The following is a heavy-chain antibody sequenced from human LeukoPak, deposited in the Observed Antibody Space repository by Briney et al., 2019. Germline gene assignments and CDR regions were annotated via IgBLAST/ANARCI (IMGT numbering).Heavy chain of an antibody. CDR3: AKQLGYCSNGSCYFPY. J-gene: IGHJ4*02. V-gene: IGHV3-23*01. CDR2: ISNNGGYT. D-gene: IGHD2-15*01. Sequence: GGSLRLSCAASGFAFSSSAMSWVRQAPGKGLEWVSAISNNGGYTNYADSVQGRFTISRDNSKSTLCLQMNSLRAEDTAVYYCAKQLGYCSNGSCYFPYWGQGTLVTVSS. CDR1: GFAFSSSA.